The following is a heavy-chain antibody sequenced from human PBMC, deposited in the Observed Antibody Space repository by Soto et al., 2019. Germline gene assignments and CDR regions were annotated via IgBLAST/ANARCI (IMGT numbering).Heavy chain of an antibody. CDR2: INHSGST. Sequence: QVQLQQWGAGLLKPSETLSLTCAVYGGSFSGYYWSWIRQPPGKGLEWIGEINHSGSTNYNPSLKSRVTISVHTSMNQFSLKLSSVTAADTALYYCAGLEPGWPNWFDPWGQGTLVTVSS. D-gene: IGHD3-3*01. J-gene: IGHJ5*02. V-gene: IGHV4-34*01. CDR3: AGLEPGWPNWFDP. CDR1: GGSFSGYY.